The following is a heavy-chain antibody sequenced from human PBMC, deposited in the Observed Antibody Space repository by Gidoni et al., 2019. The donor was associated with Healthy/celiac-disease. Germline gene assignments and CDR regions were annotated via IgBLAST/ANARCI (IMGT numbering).Heavy chain of an antibody. CDR1: GFTFSSYA. CDR2: ISYDGSNK. Sequence: QVQLVESGGGVVQPGRSLRLSCAASGFTFSSYAMHWVRQAPGKGLEWVAVISYDGSNKYYADSVKGRFTISRDNSKNTLYLQMNSLRAEDTAVYYCARDGYCSSTSCSASYFDYWGQGTLVTVSS. D-gene: IGHD2-2*03. V-gene: IGHV3-30-3*01. J-gene: IGHJ4*02. CDR3: ARDGYCSSTSCSASYFDY.